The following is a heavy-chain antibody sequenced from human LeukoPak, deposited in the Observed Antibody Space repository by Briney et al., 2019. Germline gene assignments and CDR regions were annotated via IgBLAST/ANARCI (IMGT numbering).Heavy chain of an antibody. CDR2: INPSGGST. V-gene: IGHV1-46*01. D-gene: IGHD3-22*01. CDR1: GYTFTSYD. Sequence: ASVKVSCKASGYTFTSYDINWVRQAPGQGLEWMGIINPSGGSTSYAQKFQGRVTMTRDTSTSTVYMELSSLRSEDTAVYYCARAYYYDSSGYYYPDFDYWGQGTLVTVSS. CDR3: ARAYYYDSSGYYYPDFDY. J-gene: IGHJ4*02.